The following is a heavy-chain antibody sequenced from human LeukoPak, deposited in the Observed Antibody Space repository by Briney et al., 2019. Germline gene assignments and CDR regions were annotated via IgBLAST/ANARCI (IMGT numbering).Heavy chain of an antibody. V-gene: IGHV3-73*01. J-gene: IGHJ4*02. Sequence: GGSLRLSCAVSGFSFSGSAMHWVRQASGKGLEWVGRIRSKANSYATAYAASVKGRFTISRDNSKNTLYLQMNSLRAEDTAVYYCAKDSPKTRYSSSWYDYWGQGTLVTVSS. D-gene: IGHD6-13*01. CDR2: IRSKANSYAT. CDR1: GFSFSGSA. CDR3: AKDSPKTRYSSSWYDY.